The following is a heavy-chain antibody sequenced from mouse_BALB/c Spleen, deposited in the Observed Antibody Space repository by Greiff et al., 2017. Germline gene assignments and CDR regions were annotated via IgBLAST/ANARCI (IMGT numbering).Heavy chain of an antibody. V-gene: IGHV5-4*02. CDR1: GFTFSDYY. Sequence: EVMLVESGGGLVKPGGSLKLSCAASGFTFSDYYMYWVRQTPEKRLEWVATISDGGSYTYYPDSVKGRFTISRDNAKNNLYLQMSSLKSEDTAMYYCARVYGKRNAMDYWGQGTSVTVSS. CDR2: ISDGGSYT. D-gene: IGHD2-1*01. CDR3: ARVYGKRNAMDY. J-gene: IGHJ4*01.